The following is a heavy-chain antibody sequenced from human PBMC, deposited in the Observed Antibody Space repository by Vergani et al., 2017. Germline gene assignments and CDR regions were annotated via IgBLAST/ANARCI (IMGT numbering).Heavy chain of an antibody. J-gene: IGHJ4*02. CDR3: ARGASAMVEPNFDY. D-gene: IGHD5-18*01. CDR1: GGTFSSYA. V-gene: IGHV1-69*06. CDR2: IIPIFGTA. Sequence: QVQLVQSGAEVKKPGSSVKVSCKASGGTFSSYAISWVRQAPGQGLEWMGGIIPIFGTANYAQKFQGRVTMTRDTSTSTVYMELSSLRSEDTAVHYCARGASAMVEPNFDYWGQGTLVTVSS.